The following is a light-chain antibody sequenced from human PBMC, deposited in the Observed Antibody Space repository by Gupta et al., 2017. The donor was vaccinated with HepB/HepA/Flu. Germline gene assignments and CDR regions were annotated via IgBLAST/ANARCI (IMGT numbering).Light chain of an antibody. CDR2: RHN. V-gene: IGLV1-47*01. CDR1: SSNIGSNY. Sequence: QSVLTQPPSASGTPGQRVTISCSGSSSNIGSNYVYWYQQLPGTAPKLLIYRHNQRPSGVPDRFSGSKSGTSASLAISGLRSDDEADYYCATWDDSLSGYVFGNGTKVTVL. J-gene: IGLJ1*01. CDR3: ATWDDSLSGYV.